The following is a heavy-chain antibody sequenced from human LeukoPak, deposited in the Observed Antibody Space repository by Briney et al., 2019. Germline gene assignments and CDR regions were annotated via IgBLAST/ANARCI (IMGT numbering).Heavy chain of an antibody. CDR2: ISSSGNTT. J-gene: IGHJ6*03. D-gene: IGHD3-10*01. CDR1: GFTFSDYY. V-gene: IGHV3-11*01. Sequence: GGSLRLSCAASGFTFSDYYMSWIRQAPGKGLECVSYISSSGNTTYHADSVKGRFTISRDNSKNTLYLQMNSLRAEDTAVYYCARGARLTMVRGVIRYSYMDVWGKGTTVTISS. CDR3: ARGARLTMVRGVIRYSYMDV.